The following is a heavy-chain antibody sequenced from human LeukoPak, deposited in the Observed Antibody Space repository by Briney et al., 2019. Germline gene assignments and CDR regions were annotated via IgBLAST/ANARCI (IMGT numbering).Heavy chain of an antibody. CDR3: ARASYSGSYYHFDY. V-gene: IGHV1-2*02. D-gene: IGHD1-26*01. J-gene: IGHJ4*02. CDR2: ISPNSGGT. CDR1: GYTFTGYY. Sequence: GASVKVSCKASGYTFTGYYMHWVRQAPGQGLEWMGWISPNSGGTNYAQKFQGRVTMTRDTSISTAYMELSRLRSDDTAVYYCARASYSGSYYHFDYWGQGTLVTVSS.